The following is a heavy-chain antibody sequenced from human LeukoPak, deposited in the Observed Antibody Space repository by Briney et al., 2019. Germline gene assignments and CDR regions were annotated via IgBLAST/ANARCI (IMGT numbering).Heavy chain of an antibody. J-gene: IGHJ4*02. D-gene: IGHD5-12*01. V-gene: IGHV4-34*01. CDR1: GGPFSGYY. CDR2: INHSGST. Sequence: SETLSLTCAVYGGPFSGYYWSWIRQPPGKGLEWIGEINHSGSTNYNPSLKSRVTISVDTSKNQFSLKLSSVTAADTAVYYCARGEYSGYDYIPFDYWGQGTLVTVSS. CDR3: ARGEYSGYDYIPFDY.